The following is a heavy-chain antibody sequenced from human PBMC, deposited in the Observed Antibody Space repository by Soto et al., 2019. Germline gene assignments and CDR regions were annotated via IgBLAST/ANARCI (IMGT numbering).Heavy chain of an antibody. V-gene: IGHV3-74*03. CDR3: AKGRRNVDSDGYDPFDY. CDR1: GFIFSNYW. D-gene: IGHD3-22*01. CDR2: IKGDESST. J-gene: IGHJ4*02. Sequence: EVQLVESGGALVQPGGSLRLSCAASGFIFSNYWMHWVRQAPGRGLVWVSRIKGDESSTTYADSVKSRFTISRDNDKKTLYLQMNSLRADDTAVYYCAKGRRNVDSDGYDPFDYWGQGTLVTVSS.